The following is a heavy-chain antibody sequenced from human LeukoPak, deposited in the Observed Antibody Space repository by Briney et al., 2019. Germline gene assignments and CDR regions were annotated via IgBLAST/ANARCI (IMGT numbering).Heavy chain of an antibody. V-gene: IGHV4-59*01. CDR3: ARDSTGLNWFDP. Sequence: SETLSLTCTVSGGSISPYYWNWIRQPPGKGLEWIGYISYSGSTNYNPSLKSRVTMSVDTSKSQFSLRLSSVTAADTAVYYCARDSTGLNWFDPWGQGTLVTVSS. CDR2: ISYSGST. D-gene: IGHD2-8*02. J-gene: IGHJ5*02. CDR1: GGSISPYY.